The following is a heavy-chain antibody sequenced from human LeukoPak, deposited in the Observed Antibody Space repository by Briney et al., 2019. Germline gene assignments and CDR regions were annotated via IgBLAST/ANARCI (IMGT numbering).Heavy chain of an antibody. V-gene: IGHV3-48*01. D-gene: IGHD3-22*01. CDR3: ASHCYDSSGYYRDY. J-gene: IGHJ4*02. Sequence: GGSLRLSCAASGFTFSSYSMNWVRQAPGKGLEWASYISSSSSTIYYADSVKGRFTISRDNAKNSLYLQMNSLRAEDTAVYYCASHCYDSSGYYRDYWVQGTLVTVS. CDR1: GFTFSSYS. CDR2: ISSSSSTI.